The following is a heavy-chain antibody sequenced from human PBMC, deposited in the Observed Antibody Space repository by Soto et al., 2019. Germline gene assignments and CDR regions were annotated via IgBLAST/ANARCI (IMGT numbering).Heavy chain of an antibody. D-gene: IGHD6-6*01. V-gene: IGHV3-66*01. CDR1: GFTVSSNY. J-gene: IGHJ6*03. Sequence: GGSLRLSCAASGFTVSSNYMSWVRQAPGKGLEWVSVIYSGGSTFYADSVKGGFTISRDNSKNTVYLQMNSLRAEDAGVYYSTREMAGGAARTSYRDVWGKGTTVTVS. CDR2: IYSGGST. CDR3: TREMAGGAARTSYRDV.